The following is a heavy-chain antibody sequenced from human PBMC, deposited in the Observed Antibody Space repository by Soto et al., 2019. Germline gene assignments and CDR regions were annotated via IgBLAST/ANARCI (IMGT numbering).Heavy chain of an antibody. J-gene: IGHJ3*02. V-gene: IGHV4-59*08. CDR2: IYYSGST. CDR3: ARHTLYYDGSGFHAFDI. Sequence: SETLSLTCTVSGGSISTYSWSWIRQPPGKGLEWIGYIYYSGSTNYNPSLMSRVTISVDTSKNQFSLRLSSVTAADTAVYYCARHTLYYDGSGFHAFDIWVQGTMVTVSS. CDR1: GGSISTYS. D-gene: IGHD3-22*01.